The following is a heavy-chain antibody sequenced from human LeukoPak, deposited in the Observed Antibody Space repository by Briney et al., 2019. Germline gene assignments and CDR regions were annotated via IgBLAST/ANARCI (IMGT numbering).Heavy chain of an antibody. CDR2: ISYDGSNK. J-gene: IGHJ4*02. D-gene: IGHD3-16*01. CDR1: GFTFSSYA. V-gene: IGHV3-30-3*01. CDR3: ASYDYVWGSYSDY. Sequence: PGGSLRLSCAASGFTFSSYAMHWVRQAPGKGLEWVAVISYDGSNKYYADSVKGRFTISRDNSKNTLYLQMNSLRAEDTAVYYCASYDYVWGSYSDYWGQGTLVTVSS.